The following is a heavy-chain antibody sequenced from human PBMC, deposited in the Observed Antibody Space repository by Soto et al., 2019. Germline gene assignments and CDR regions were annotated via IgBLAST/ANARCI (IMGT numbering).Heavy chain of an antibody. V-gene: IGHV4-59*08. Sequence: QVQLQESGPGLVKPSETLSLTCIVSGGSISNYYWSWIRQPPGKGLEWIGYIYYSGSTNYNPSLTSRVTISADTSKHQISLKLSSVTAADTAVYYCARHRYSYGVYYFDYWGQGTLVTVSS. J-gene: IGHJ4*02. D-gene: IGHD5-18*01. CDR2: IYYSGST. CDR1: GGSISNYY. CDR3: ARHRYSYGVYYFDY.